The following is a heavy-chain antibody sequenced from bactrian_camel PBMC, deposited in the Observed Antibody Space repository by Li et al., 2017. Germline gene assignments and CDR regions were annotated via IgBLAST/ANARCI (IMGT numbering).Heavy chain of an antibody. V-gene: IGHV3S57*01. CDR3: AAGRGYCYSLGLADVFY. J-gene: IGHJ4*01. CDR2: RVSDGTL. D-gene: IGHD2*01. CDR1: GHRNNPYC. Sequence: HVQLVESGGGSVQAGGSLTLSCVLSGHRNNPYCMGWFRQVPGKERELVATRVSDGTLSYADSVKGRFTISRDYAKNTLYLQMNSLKPEDTAMYYCAAGRGYCYSLGLADVFYWGQGTQVTVS.